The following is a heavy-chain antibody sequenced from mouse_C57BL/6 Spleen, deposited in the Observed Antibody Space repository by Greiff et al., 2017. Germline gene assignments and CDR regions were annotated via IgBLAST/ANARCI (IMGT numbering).Heavy chain of an antibody. J-gene: IGHJ2*01. D-gene: IGHD1-1*01. V-gene: IGHV1-69*01. CDR1: GYTFTSYW. Sequence: QVQLQQPGAELVMPGASVKLSCKASGYTFTSYWMHWVKQRPGQGLEWIGEIDSSDSYTNYNQKFKGKSTLTVDKSSSTAYMQLSSLTSEDSAVYYCAREGDVLRYLDYWGQGTTLTVSS. CDR2: IDSSDSYT. CDR3: AREGDVLRYLDY.